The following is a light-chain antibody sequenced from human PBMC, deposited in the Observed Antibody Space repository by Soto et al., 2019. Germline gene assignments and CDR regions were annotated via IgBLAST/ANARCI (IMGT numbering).Light chain of an antibody. J-gene: IGKJ2*01. CDR3: QQYGSSPPMYT. CDR2: GVS. V-gene: IGKV3-20*01. CDR1: QSVSNNY. Sequence: EIVLTQSPGTLSLSPGERATLSCRASQSVSNNYLAWYQQKLGQAPRLLIYGVSSRATGIPDRFSGSGSGTDFTLTISRLEPEDFAVYYCQQYGSSPPMYTFGQGTKLEIK.